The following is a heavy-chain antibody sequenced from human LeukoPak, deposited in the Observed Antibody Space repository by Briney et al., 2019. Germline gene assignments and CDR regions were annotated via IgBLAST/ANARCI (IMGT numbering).Heavy chain of an antibody. V-gene: IGHV3-7*01. D-gene: IGHD1-1*01. CDR2: IKQDGSEK. CDR1: GFTFSSYW. Sequence: GGSLRLSCAASGFTFSSYWMSWVRQAPGKGLEWVANIKQDGSEKYYVDSVKVRFTISRDNAKNSLYLQMNSLRAEDTAVYYCARDPNWNREKDMDVWGKGTAVTVSS. CDR3: ARDPNWNREKDMDV. J-gene: IGHJ6*03.